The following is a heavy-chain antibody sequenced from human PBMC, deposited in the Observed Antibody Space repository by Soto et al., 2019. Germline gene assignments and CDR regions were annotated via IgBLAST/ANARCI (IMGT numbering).Heavy chain of an antibody. CDR2: ISYDGSNK. CDR1: GFTFSSYG. D-gene: IGHD3-3*01. J-gene: IGHJ6*02. CDR3: AKGTYYDFWSGYPERTYYYYYGIDV. V-gene: IGHV3-30*18. Sequence: QVQLVESGGGVVQPGRSLRLSCAASGFTFSSYGMHWVRQAPGKGLEWVAVISYDGSNKYYADSVKGRFTISRDNSKNTVYRQMHSLRAEDTAVYYCAKGTYYDFWSGYPERTYYYYYGIDVWGQGTTVTVSS.